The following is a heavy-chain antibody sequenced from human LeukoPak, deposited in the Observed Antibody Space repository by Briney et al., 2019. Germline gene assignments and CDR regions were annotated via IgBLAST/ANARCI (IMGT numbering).Heavy chain of an antibody. CDR1: GFTFSNYW. J-gene: IGHJ4*02. CDR2: VNGDGSAT. CDR3: ASEYSSGWDDY. V-gene: IGHV3-74*01. D-gene: IGHD6-19*01. Sequence: PGGSLRLSCAASGFTFSNYWMHWVRQAPGKGLVWVSRVNGDGSATNYADSVKGRFTISRDNAKNTLYLQMNSLRPEDTAVYYCASEYSSGWDDYWGQGTLVTVSS.